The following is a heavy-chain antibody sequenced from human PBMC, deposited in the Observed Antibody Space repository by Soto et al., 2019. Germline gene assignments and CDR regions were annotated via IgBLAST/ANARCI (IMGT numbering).Heavy chain of an antibody. J-gene: IGHJ6*02. CDR1: GGSISSGDYY. CDR3: ARDRGVGYGMDV. Sequence: SETLSLTCTVSGGSISSGDYYWSWIRQPPGKGLEWIGYIYYSGSTYYNPSLKSRVTISVDTSKNQFSLKLSSVTAADTAVYYCARDRGVGYGMDVWGQGTTVTVSS. V-gene: IGHV4-30-4*01. D-gene: IGHD1-26*01. CDR2: IYYSGST.